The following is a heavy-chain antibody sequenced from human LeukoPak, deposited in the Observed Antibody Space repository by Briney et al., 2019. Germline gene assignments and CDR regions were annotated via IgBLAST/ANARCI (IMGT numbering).Heavy chain of an antibody. Sequence: GGSLRLSCEASGFTFSNVWMSWVRQAPGKGLEWVGRIQSKTDTGTIEYAASVKGRFTISRDDSKNTLYLQMTGLKTEDTAVYYCTTVSYYDSSGYGYWGQGTLVTVSS. CDR2: IQSKTDTGTI. V-gene: IGHV3-15*01. CDR3: TTVSYYDSSGYGY. CDR1: GFTFSNVW. D-gene: IGHD3-22*01. J-gene: IGHJ4*02.